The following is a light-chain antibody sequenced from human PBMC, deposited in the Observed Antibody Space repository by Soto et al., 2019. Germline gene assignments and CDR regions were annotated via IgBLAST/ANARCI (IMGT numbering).Light chain of an antibody. V-gene: IGKV3-20*01. CDR1: QSVSNDF. CDR3: QQYGSSPQGT. J-gene: IGKJ1*01. CDR2: GAS. Sequence: EIVLTQSPGILSLSPGERATLSCRASQSVSNDFLAWYQQKPGQAPRLLIYGASTRATDVPDRFSGSGSGADFTLTISRLEPEDFAVYYCQQYGSSPQGTFGQGTKVEMK.